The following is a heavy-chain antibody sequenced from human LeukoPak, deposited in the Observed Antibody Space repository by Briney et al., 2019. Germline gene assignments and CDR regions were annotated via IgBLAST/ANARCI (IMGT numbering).Heavy chain of an antibody. CDR2: IFYTGST. D-gene: IGHD6-25*01. Sequence: KPSETLSLTCTVSGGSVNSDNYYWSWIRQPPGRGLEWIGYIFYTGSTNYNPSLKSRVTISVDTSKSQFSLKVSSVTAADTAVYYCARDVGFDWGQGTLVTVSS. CDR1: GGSVNSDNYY. CDR3: ARDVGFD. V-gene: IGHV4-61*01. J-gene: IGHJ4*02.